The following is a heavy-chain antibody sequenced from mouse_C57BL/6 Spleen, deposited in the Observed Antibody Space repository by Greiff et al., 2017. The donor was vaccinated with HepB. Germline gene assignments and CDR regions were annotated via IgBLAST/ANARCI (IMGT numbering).Heavy chain of an antibody. CDR2: IRSKSNNYAT. CDR1: GFSFNTYA. J-gene: IGHJ4*01. Sequence: GGGLVQPKGSLKLSCAASGFSFNTYAMNWVRQAPGKGLEWVARIRSKSNNYATYYADSVKDRFTISRDDSESMLYLQMNNLKTEDTAMYYCVRRGSLYAMDYWGQGTSVTVSS. V-gene: IGHV10-1*01. CDR3: VRRGSLYAMDY. D-gene: IGHD6-1*01.